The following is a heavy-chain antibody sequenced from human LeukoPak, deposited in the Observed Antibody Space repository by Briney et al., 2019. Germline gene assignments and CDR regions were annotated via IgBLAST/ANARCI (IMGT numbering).Heavy chain of an antibody. CDR2: TSTDGSTT. V-gene: IGHV3-74*01. J-gene: IGHJ6*02. CDR3: TRTGYRHGMDV. D-gene: IGHD3-16*02. Sequence: GGSLGLSCAASGFTFNNYWIHWVRQAPGKGLVWVSSTSTDGSTTVYGDSVKGRFTISRDNGKNTLDLQLNSLRVEDTAVYFCTRTGYRHGMDVWGQGTTVTVSS. CDR1: GFTFNNYW.